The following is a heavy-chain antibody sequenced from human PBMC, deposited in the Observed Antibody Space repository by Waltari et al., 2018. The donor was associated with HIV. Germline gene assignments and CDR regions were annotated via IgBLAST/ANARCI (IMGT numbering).Heavy chain of an antibody. CDR2: IKTKGDGGAT. CDR3: TSEEDYGSGSHFDY. Sequence: EVQLVESGGDLLKPGGCLRLSCAAYGFTLTSVWMSWVRQAPGKGLEWVGRIKTKGDGGATDYAAAVKGRFTISRDDSKNTVYLQMNSLKIEDTAVYYCTSEEDYGSGSHFDYWGQGTLVTVSS. V-gene: IGHV3-15*01. CDR1: GFTLTSVW. D-gene: IGHD3-10*01. J-gene: IGHJ4*02.